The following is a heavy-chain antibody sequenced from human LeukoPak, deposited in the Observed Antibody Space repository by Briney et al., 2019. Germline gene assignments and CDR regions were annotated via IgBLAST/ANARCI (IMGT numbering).Heavy chain of an antibody. J-gene: IGHJ5*02. CDR3: ARGEDTAMISGGYNWFDP. Sequence: PGGSLRLSCAASGFTFSSYSMSWVRQAPGKGLEWVATIKQDVSGYYYVDSVKGRFTISRDNAKNSLYLQMSSLRAEETAVYYCARGEDTAMISGGYNWFDPWGQGTLVTVSS. CDR1: GFTFSSYS. V-gene: IGHV3-7*01. D-gene: IGHD5-18*01. CDR2: IKQDVSGY.